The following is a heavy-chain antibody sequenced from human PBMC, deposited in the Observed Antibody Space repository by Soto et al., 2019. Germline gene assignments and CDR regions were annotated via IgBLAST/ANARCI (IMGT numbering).Heavy chain of an antibody. CDR3: ARELGASTVTSAFDI. V-gene: IGHV4-38-2*02. CDR2: IYHSGST. D-gene: IGHD4-17*01. Sequence: SETLSLTCAVSGYSISSGYYWGWIRQPPGKGLEWIGSIYHSGSTYYNPSLKSRVTISVDTSKNQFSLKLSSVTAADTAVYYCARELGASTVTSAFDIWGQGTMVT. CDR1: GYSISSGYY. J-gene: IGHJ3*02.